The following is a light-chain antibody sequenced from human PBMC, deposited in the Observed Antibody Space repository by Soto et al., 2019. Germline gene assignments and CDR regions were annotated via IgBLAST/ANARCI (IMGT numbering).Light chain of an antibody. J-gene: IGKJ2*01. CDR3: QQYHSYSYT. CDR2: KAS. Sequence: DIQMTQSPSTLSASVGARVTIACRASQSMSSYLAWYQQKPGKAPNLLIYKASNLASGVPSMFTGGGSATDFTLTINRLQPDDSATYFCQQYHSYSYTFGQGTNLEIK. CDR1: QSMSSY. V-gene: IGKV1-5*03.